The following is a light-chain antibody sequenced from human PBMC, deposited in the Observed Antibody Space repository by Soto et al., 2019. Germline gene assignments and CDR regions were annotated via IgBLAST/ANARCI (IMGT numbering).Light chain of an antibody. Sequence: DIQMTQSPSSLSASVGDRVTITCRASQSISNHLNWYQRKPGQAPKLLIYAASSLQSGVPSRFSGSGSGTDFTLTISSLQPEDCATYYCQQSHTTPLFTFGPGTKVDLK. J-gene: IGKJ3*01. CDR1: QSISNH. CDR3: QQSHTTPLFT. V-gene: IGKV1-39*01. CDR2: AAS.